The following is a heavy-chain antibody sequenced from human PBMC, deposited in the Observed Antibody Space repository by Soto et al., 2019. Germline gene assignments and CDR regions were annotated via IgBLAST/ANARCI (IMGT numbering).Heavy chain of an antibody. D-gene: IGHD6-19*01. CDR2: TRNKANSYTT. CDR3: AREGRWLDYYGMDV. CDR1: GFTFSDHY. Sequence: PGGPLRLSCAASGFTFSDHYMDWVRQAPGKGLEWVGRTRNKANSYTTEYAASVKGRFTISRDDSKNSLYLQMSSLKTEDSAVYYCAREGRWLDYYGMDVRGHGTTVTVSS. V-gene: IGHV3-72*01. J-gene: IGHJ6*02.